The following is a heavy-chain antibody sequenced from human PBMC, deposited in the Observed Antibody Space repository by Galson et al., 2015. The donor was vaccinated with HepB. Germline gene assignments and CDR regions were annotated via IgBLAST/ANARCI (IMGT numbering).Heavy chain of an antibody. Sequence: SVKVSCKASGYTFTSYGISWVRQAPGQGLEWMGWISAYNGNTNYAQKLQGRVTMTTDTSTSTAYMELRSLRSDDTAVYYCARHGQQWLVKGNWFDPWGQGTLVTVSS. J-gene: IGHJ5*02. CDR1: GYTFTSYG. V-gene: IGHV1-18*01. CDR2: ISAYNGNT. D-gene: IGHD6-19*01. CDR3: ARHGQQWLVKGNWFDP.